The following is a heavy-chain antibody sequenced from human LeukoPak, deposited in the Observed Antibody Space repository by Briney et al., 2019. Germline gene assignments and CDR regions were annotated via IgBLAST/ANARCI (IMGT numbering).Heavy chain of an antibody. J-gene: IGHJ4*02. Sequence: PPGGSLRLSCAASGFSFSSYGMSWVRQGPGKGLEWVSTITGSGGNTDYADSVKGRFTISRDNSKNTLYLQMHSLRAEDTAVYYCAVDWYDSSGYGTFDYWGQGTLVTVSS. CDR3: AVDWYDSSGYGTFDY. D-gene: IGHD3-22*01. CDR1: GFSFSSYG. V-gene: IGHV3-23*01. CDR2: ITGSGGNT.